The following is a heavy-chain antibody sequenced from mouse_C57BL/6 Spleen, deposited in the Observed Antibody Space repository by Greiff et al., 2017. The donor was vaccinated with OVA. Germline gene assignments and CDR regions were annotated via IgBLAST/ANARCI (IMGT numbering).Heavy chain of an antibody. D-gene: IGHD2-5*01. J-gene: IGHJ3*01. CDR1: GYTFTDYY. CDR2: INPNNGGT. V-gene: IGHV1-26*01. CDR3: ARQEDLGSNYVPFAY. Sequence: EVQLQQSGPELVKPGASVKISCKASGYTFTDYYMNWVKQSHGKSLEWIGDINPNNGGTSYNQKFKGKATLTVDKSSSTAYMELRSLTSEDSAVYYCARQEDLGSNYVPFAYWGQGTLVTVSA.